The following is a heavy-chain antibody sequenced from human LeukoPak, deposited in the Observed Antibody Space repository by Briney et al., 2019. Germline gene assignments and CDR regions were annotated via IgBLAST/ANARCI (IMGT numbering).Heavy chain of an antibody. J-gene: IGHJ4*02. D-gene: IGHD3-3*01. CDR3: ATVPVYDFWSGCFDY. CDR1: GYTFTSYD. CDR2: MNPNSGNT. V-gene: IGHV1-8*01. Sequence: ASVKVSCKASGYTFTSYDINWVRQATGQGLEWMGWMNPNSGNTGYAQKFQGRVTMTEDTSTDTAYMELSSLRSEDTAVYYCATVPVYDFWSGCFDYWGQGTLVTVSS.